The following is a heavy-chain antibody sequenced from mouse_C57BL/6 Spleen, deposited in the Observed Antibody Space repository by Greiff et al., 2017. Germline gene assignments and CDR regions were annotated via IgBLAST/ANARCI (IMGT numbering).Heavy chain of an antibody. CDR3: SRDYYYGSRGTYYAMDY. J-gene: IGHJ4*01. CDR2: IDPANGNT. D-gene: IGHD1-1*01. CDR1: GFNIKNTY. Sequence: EVQLQQSVAELVRPGASVKLSCTASGFNIKNTYMHWVKQRPEQGLEWIGRIDPANGNTKYAPKFQGKATITADTSSNTAYLQLSSLTSEDTAIYYCSRDYYYGSRGTYYAMDYWGQGTSVTGSS. V-gene: IGHV14-3*01.